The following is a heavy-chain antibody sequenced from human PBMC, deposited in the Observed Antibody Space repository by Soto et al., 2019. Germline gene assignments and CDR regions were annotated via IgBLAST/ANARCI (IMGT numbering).Heavy chain of an antibody. CDR3: ASPGAGSYLYYYGMDV. CDR2: IYYSGST. D-gene: IGHD1-26*01. Sequence: SETLSLTCTVSGGSISSSSYYWGWIRQPPGKGLEWIGSIYYSGSTYYNPSLKSRVTISVDTSKNQFSLKLSSVTAADTAVYYCASPGAGSYLYYYGMDVWGQGTTVTVSS. V-gene: IGHV4-39*01. J-gene: IGHJ6*02. CDR1: GGSISSSSYY.